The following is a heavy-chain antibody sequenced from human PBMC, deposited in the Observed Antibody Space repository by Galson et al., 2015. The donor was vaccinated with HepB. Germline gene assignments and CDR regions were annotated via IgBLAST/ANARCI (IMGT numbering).Heavy chain of an antibody. Sequence: SVKVSCKASGYTFTSYDINWVRQATGQGLEWMGWMNPNSGNTGYAQKFQGRVTMTRNTSISTAYMELSSLRSEDTAVYYCARGLQWGRDFDYWGQGTLVTVSS. CDR1: GYTFTSYD. V-gene: IGHV1-8*01. CDR2: MNPNSGNT. CDR3: ARGLQWGRDFDY. D-gene: IGHD1-26*01. J-gene: IGHJ4*02.